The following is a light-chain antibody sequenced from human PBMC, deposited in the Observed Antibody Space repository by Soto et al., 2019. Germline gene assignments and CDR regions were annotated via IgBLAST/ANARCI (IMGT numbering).Light chain of an antibody. V-gene: IGKV1-5*03. CDR3: QQYSGYSTT. CDR1: QSISNW. J-gene: IGKJ1*01. Sequence: DIQMTQSPSTLSASVGDRVTITCRASQSISNWLAWYQQKPGKVPKLLIYKASSLESGVPSRFSGSGSGTEFTLTISSLQPDDFATSFCQQYSGYSTTFGQGTKVDIK. CDR2: KAS.